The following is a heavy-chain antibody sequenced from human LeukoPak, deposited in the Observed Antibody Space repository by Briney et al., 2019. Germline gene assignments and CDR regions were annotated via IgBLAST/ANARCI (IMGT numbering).Heavy chain of an antibody. CDR1: GFTFSNYW. D-gene: IGHD1-26*01. V-gene: IGHV3-74*01. J-gene: IGHJ4*02. CDR2: INPDGSTT. Sequence: GGSLRLSCAASGFTFSNYWMHWVRQDPGKGLVWVSFINPDGSTTNYADSVKGRFTVSGDNSKNALYLQMSSLTAADTAVYYCAKDRSIGTYYPFDHWGQGTLVTVSS. CDR3: AKDRSIGTYYPFDH.